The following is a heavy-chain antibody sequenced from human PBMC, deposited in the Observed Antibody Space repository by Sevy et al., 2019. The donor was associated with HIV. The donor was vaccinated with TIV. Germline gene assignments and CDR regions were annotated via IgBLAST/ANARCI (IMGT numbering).Heavy chain of an antibody. J-gene: IGHJ4*02. Sequence: GGSLRLSCAASVFTFSSYNMNWVRQAPGKGLEWVSSISGSSNYIYYAESLKGRFFISRDNAKNTLYLQMNSLRADDTAVYYCARGPPDGSYDYFDYWGQGTLVTVSS. CDR1: VFTFSSYN. D-gene: IGHD1-26*01. V-gene: IGHV3-21*06. CDR3: ARGPPDGSYDYFDY. CDR2: ISGSSNYI.